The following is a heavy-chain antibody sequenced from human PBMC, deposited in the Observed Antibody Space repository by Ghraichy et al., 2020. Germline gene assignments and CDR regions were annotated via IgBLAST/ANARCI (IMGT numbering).Heavy chain of an antibody. J-gene: IGHJ4*02. Sequence: ASVKVSCKASGYTFTSYAMHWVRQAPGQRLEWMGWINAGNGNTKYSQKFQGRVTITRDTSASTAYMELSSLRSEDTAVYYCARPRFLEWQPFDYWGQGTLVTVSS. CDR3: ARPRFLEWQPFDY. V-gene: IGHV1-3*01. CDR1: GYTFTSYA. D-gene: IGHD3-3*01. CDR2: INAGNGNT.